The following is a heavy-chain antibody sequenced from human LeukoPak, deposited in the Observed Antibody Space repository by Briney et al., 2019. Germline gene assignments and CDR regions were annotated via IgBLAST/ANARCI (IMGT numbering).Heavy chain of an antibody. V-gene: IGHV3-23*01. CDR3: AKAPGGIVAY. J-gene: IGHJ4*02. CDR2: INGGGGST. D-gene: IGHD3-16*01. CDR1: GFTFSNSA. Sequence: GGSLRLSCGASGFTFSNSAMSWVRQAPGKGLEWVSAINGGGGSTYYADSVKGRFTISRDNSKNTLYLQMNSLRAEDTAVYYCAKAPGGIVAYWGQGTLVTVSS.